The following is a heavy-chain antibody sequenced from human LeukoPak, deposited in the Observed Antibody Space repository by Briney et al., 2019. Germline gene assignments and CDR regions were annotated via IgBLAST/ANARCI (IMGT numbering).Heavy chain of an antibody. J-gene: IGHJ6*03. CDR1: GGSFSGYY. Sequence: SETLSLTCAVYGGSFSGYYWSWIRQPPGKGLEWIGEINHSGSTNYNPSLKSRVTISVDTSKNQFSLELSSVTAADTAVYYCARGCIAAAGTLGYYYMDVWGKGTTVTVSS. D-gene: IGHD6-13*01. V-gene: IGHV4-34*01. CDR3: ARGCIAAAGTLGYYYMDV. CDR2: INHSGST.